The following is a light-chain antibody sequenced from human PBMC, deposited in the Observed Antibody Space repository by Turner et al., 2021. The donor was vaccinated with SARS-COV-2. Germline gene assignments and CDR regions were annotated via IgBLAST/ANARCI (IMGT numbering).Light chain of an antibody. Sequence: QSALPQPRSVSGSPGQSVTISCTGTSSDVGGYNYVSWYQHHPGKAPKLMICDVSKRPAGVPDRFSGSKSGNTASLTISGLQAEDEADYYCCSYAGSYSHVVFGGGTRLTVL. CDR2: DVS. CDR1: SSDVGGYNY. V-gene: IGLV2-11*01. CDR3: CSYAGSYSHVV. J-gene: IGLJ2*01.